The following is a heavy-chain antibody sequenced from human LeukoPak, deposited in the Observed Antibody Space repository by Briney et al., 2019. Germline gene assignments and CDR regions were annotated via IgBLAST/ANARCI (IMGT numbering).Heavy chain of an antibody. V-gene: IGHV4-39*07. CDR3: ARDSSRLDAFDI. CDR2: IHYSGST. Sequence: PSETLSLTCTVSGGSISSSSYYWGWIRQPPGKGLEWIGSIHYSGSTYYNPSLKSRVTISVDTSKNQFSLKLSSVTAADTAVYYCARDSSRLDAFDIWGQGTMVTVSS. CDR1: GGSISSSSYY. J-gene: IGHJ3*02. D-gene: IGHD6-13*01.